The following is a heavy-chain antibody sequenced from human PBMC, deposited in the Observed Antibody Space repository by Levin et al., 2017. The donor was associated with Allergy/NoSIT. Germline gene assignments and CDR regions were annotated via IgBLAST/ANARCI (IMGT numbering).Heavy chain of an antibody. D-gene: IGHD3-16*01. J-gene: IGHJ4*02. CDR2: INDDGSST. Sequence: GESLKISCAASGFTFSAYWMHWVRQAPGKGLVWVSRINDDGSSTNYADSVKGRFTISRDNAKNTLYLQMNSLRAEDTAVYFCARMLGADPKENWGQGTLVTVSS. CDR3: ARMLGADPKEN. V-gene: IGHV3-74*01. CDR1: GFTFSAYW.